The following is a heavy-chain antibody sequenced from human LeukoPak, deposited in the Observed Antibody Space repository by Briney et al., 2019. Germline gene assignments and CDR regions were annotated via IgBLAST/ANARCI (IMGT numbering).Heavy chain of an antibody. Sequence: GESLKISCKGSGYSFTSYWIGWVRQMPGKGLEWMGIIYPGDSDTRYSPSFQGQVTISADKSISTAYLQWSSLKASDTAMYYCARSPWVLWFGESRGRAFDIWGQGTMVTVSS. J-gene: IGHJ3*02. CDR2: IYPGDSDT. D-gene: IGHD3-10*01. CDR3: ARSPWVLWFGESRGRAFDI. CDR1: GYSFTSYW. V-gene: IGHV5-51*01.